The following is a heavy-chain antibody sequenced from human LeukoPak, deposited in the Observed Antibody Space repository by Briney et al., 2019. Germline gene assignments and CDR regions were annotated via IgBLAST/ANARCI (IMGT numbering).Heavy chain of an antibody. CDR3: ARAVDTAMVAGYNWFDP. Sequence: SQTLSLTCAISGDIVSSNSAAWNWIRQSPSRGLEWLGRTYYRSKWYNDYAVSVKSRITINPDTSKNQFSLQLNSVTPEDTAVYYCARAVDTAMVAGYNWFDPWGQGTLVTVSS. D-gene: IGHD5-18*01. CDR2: TYYRSKWYN. V-gene: IGHV6-1*01. CDR1: GDIVSSNSAA. J-gene: IGHJ5*02.